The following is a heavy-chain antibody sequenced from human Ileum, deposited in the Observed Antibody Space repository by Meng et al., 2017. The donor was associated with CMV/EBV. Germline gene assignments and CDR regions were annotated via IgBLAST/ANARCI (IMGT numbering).Heavy chain of an antibody. CDR2: IIPILGIA. CDR1: GTFSSYT. J-gene: IGHJ5*02. CDR3: ARLPGGEVREQQNWFDP. D-gene: IGHD3-10*01. Sequence: GTFSSYTLSWVRQAPGQGLEWMGRIIPILGIANYAQTFQGRVTLTADKSTSTAYMELSSLRSEDTAVYYCARLPGGEVREQQNWFDPWGQGTLVTVSS. V-gene: IGHV1-69*02.